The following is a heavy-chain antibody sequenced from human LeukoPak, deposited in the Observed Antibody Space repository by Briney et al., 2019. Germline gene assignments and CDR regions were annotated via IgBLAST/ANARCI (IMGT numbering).Heavy chain of an antibody. CDR1: GFTFSSYS. CDR2: LYAGGES. D-gene: IGHD3-10*01. Sequence: GGSLRLSCAASGFTFSSYSMNWVRQAPGKGLEWVSVLYAGGESYYADSVLGRFTISRDNSNNTVFLEMNSLTADDTAVYFCARDSAGNQYSSGNFDLWGQGTLVTVSS. J-gene: IGHJ4*02. CDR3: ARDSAGNQYSSGNFDL. V-gene: IGHV3-53*01.